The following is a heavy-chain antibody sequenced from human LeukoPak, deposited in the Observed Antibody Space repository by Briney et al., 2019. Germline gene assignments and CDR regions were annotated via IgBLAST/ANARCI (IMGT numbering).Heavy chain of an antibody. J-gene: IGHJ4*02. Sequence: ASVKVSCKASGYTFTGYYMHWVRQAPGQGLEWMGWIKPNSGGTNYAQKFQGWVTMTRDTSISTAYMELSRLRSDDTAVYYCARVRGVTTLGYWGQGTLVTVSS. CDR3: ARVRGVTTLGY. D-gene: IGHD4-17*01. CDR2: IKPNSGGT. V-gene: IGHV1-2*04. CDR1: GYTFTGYY.